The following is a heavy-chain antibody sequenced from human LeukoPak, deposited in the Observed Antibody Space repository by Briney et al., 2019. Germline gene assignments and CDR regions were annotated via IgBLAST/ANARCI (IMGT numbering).Heavy chain of an antibody. D-gene: IGHD2-2*01. CDR1: GFTFSSYA. CDR3: ARDHAIVVVPAAPSGAFDI. J-gene: IGHJ3*02. CDR2: ISYDGRKK. V-gene: IGHV3-30*04. Sequence: GGSLRLSXAVSGFTFSSYAMHLVRQAPCKGMAWVAAISYDGRKKYCAVSVKCRFTISRHNPKNTLYLQMPSLRAEDTAVYYCARDHAIVVVPAAPSGAFDIWGQGPMVTVSS.